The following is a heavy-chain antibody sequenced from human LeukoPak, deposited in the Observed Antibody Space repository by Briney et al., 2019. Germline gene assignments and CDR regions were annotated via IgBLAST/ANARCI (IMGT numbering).Heavy chain of an antibody. CDR1: GGTFGSYA. J-gene: IGHJ3*02. CDR2: ITAGNGNT. D-gene: IGHD5-18*01. CDR3: ARDSARGYSYGYNAFDI. Sequence: ASVKVSCKGSGGTFGSYAISWVRQAPRQGLEWMGWITAGNGNTNYAQKVQGRVTMTTDTPTSTAYMELRSLRSDDTAVYFCARDSARGYSYGYNAFDIWGQGTMVTVSS. V-gene: IGHV1-18*01.